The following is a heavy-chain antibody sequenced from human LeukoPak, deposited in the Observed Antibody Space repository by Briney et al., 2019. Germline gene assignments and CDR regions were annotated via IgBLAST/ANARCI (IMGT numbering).Heavy chain of an antibody. CDR1: GGTFNSYA. CDR2: IIPIFGTA. Sequence: ASVTVSCKASGGTFNSYAISWVRQAPGQGLEWMGGIIPIFGTANYAQKFQGRVTITTDESKSTAYLELSILSSGDTAGYYCARGQYDFWSGYQTIYYYYMDVWGKGTTVTVSS. D-gene: IGHD3-3*01. CDR3: ARGQYDFWSGYQTIYYYYMDV. J-gene: IGHJ6*03. V-gene: IGHV1-69*05.